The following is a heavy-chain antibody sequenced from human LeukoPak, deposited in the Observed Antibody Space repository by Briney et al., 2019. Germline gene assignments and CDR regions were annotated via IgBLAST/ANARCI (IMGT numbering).Heavy chain of an antibody. D-gene: IGHD3-16*01. J-gene: IGHJ4*02. CDR2: IYSGGST. V-gene: IGHV3-53*01. Sequence: PGGSLRLSCAAPGFTVSSNYMSWVRQAPGKGLEWVSVIYSGGSTYYADSVKGRFTISRDNSKNTLYLQMNSLRAEDTAVYYCARIMIGYFDYWGQGTLVTVSS. CDR1: GFTVSSNY. CDR3: ARIMIGYFDY.